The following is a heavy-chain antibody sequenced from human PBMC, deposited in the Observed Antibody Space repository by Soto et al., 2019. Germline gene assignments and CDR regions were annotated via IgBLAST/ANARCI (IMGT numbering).Heavy chain of an antibody. D-gene: IGHD6-19*01. CDR3: ARTHWVSGTEY. Sequence: QVQLQESGPGLVKPSETLSLTCTVSGGSMTGYFWSWIRQPAGKALEWIGHVYNSGNTDYNPSLASRITMAVDSSKRQFSLKVKSVPAADTAVYYCARTHWVSGTEYWGQGILVTVSS. J-gene: IGHJ4*02. V-gene: IGHV4-4*07. CDR1: GGSMTGYF. CDR2: VYNSGNT.